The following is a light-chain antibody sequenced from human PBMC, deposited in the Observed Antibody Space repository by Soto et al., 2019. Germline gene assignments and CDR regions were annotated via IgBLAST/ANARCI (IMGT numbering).Light chain of an antibody. V-gene: IGKV3-15*01. J-gene: IGKJ4*01. CDR2: GAF. Sequence: EIVMTQSPATLSVSPGETATLSCRASQSVSYNLAWYQQKPGQGPRLLIYGAFTRATGIPARFSGSGSGTDLTLTISNLQSEDFAVNYCHQYKNWHPLTFGGGTKVEIK. CDR1: QSVSYN. CDR3: HQYKNWHPLT.